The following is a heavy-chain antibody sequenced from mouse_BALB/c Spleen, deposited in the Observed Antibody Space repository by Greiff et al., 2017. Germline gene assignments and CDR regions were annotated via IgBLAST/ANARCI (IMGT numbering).Heavy chain of an antibody. J-gene: IGHJ2*01. D-gene: IGHD1-1*01. Sequence: EVQLQQSGPSLVKPSQTLSLTCSVTGDSITSGYWNWIRKFPGNKLEYMGYISYSGSTYYNPSLKSRISITRDTSKNQYYLQLNSVTTEDTATYYCARYGSSPGYFDYWGQGTTLTVSS. CDR2: ISYSGST. CDR1: GDSITSGY. CDR3: ARYGSSPGYFDY. V-gene: IGHV3-8*02.